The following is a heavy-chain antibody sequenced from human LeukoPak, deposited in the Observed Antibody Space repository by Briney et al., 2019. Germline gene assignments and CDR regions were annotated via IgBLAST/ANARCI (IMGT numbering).Heavy chain of an antibody. D-gene: IGHD5-12*01. CDR1: GYTFSSYG. J-gene: IGHJ4*02. Sequence: ASLKVSCKASGYTFSSYGISWVRQAPGQGLEWMGWISAYNGNTDFAQEFQGRVTMTTDTSTSTASMELRSLRSDDTAVYYCARDQGIYNHRIIDSWGQGTLVTVSS. CDR2: ISAYNGNT. CDR3: ARDQGIYNHRIIDS. V-gene: IGHV1-18*01.